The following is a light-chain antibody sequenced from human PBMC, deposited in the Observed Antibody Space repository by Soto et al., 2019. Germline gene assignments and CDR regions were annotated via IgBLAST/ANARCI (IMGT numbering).Light chain of an antibody. Sequence: DIQMTQSPSTLSASVGDIVTITCRASQSISSWLAWYQQKPGKAPKLLIYDASSLESGVPSRFSGSGSGTEFTLTISSLQPDDFATYYCQQYNSYPWTFDQGTKVEIK. J-gene: IGKJ1*01. CDR2: DAS. V-gene: IGKV1-5*01. CDR3: QQYNSYPWT. CDR1: QSISSW.